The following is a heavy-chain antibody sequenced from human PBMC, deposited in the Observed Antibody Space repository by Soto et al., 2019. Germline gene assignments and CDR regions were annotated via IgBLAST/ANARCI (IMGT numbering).Heavy chain of an antibody. Sequence: ASVKVSCKASGGTFSSYAISWVRQAPGQGLEWMGGIIPIFGTANYAQKFQGRVTITADESTSTAYMELSSLRSEDTDVYYCARGILRNWYFDLWGSGNLVNVSA. CDR1: GGTFSSYA. J-gene: IGHJ2*01. CDR3: ARGILRNWYFDL. CDR2: IIPIFGTA. V-gene: IGHV1-69*13. D-gene: IGHD1-26*01.